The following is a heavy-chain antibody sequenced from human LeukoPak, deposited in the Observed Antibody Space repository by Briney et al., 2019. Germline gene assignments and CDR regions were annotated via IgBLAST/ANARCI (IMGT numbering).Heavy chain of an antibody. Sequence: ASVKVSCKASGGTFSSYAISWVRQAPGQGLEWMGGIIPNSGGTNYAQKFQGRVTMTKYTSISTAYMELSRLRSDDTAVYYCARSDYFYYYMDVWGRGTTVTVSS. J-gene: IGHJ6*03. CDR3: ARSDYFYYYMDV. CDR2: IIPNSGGT. V-gene: IGHV1-2*02. CDR1: GGTFSSYA.